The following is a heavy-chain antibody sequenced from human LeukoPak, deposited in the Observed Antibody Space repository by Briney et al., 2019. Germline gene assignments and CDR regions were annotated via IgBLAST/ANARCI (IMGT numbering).Heavy chain of an antibody. CDR1: GGTFSSYA. D-gene: IGHD3-16*02. J-gene: IGHJ4*02. Sequence: SVKVSCKASGGTFSSYAISWVRQAPGQGLEWMGRIIPILGIANYAQKFQGRVTITADKSTSTAYMELSSLRSEDTAVYYYAREAIRLRLGELSLLGYFDYWGQGTLVTVSS. CDR2: IIPILGIA. CDR3: AREAIRLRLGELSLLGYFDY. V-gene: IGHV1-69*04.